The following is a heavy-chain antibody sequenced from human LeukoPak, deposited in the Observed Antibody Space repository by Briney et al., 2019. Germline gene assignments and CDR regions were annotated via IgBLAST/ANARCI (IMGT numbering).Heavy chain of an antibody. CDR2: IYPGDSDT. V-gene: IGHV5-51*01. CDR1: GYSVTSYW. D-gene: IGHD4-17*01. Sequence: GESLKISCKGSGYSVTSYWIGWVRQMPGKGLEWMGIIYPGDSDTRYSPSFQGQVTVSADKSISTAYLQWSSLKASDTAMYYCARAPDYGDYADVSYYFDYWGQGTLVTVSS. J-gene: IGHJ4*02. CDR3: ARAPDYGDYADVSYYFDY.